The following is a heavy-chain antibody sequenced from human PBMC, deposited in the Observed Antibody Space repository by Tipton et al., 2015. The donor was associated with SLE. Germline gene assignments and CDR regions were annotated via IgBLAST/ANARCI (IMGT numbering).Heavy chain of an antibody. Sequence: TLSLTCAVYGGSFSGYYWSWIRQPPGMGLEWFGENNHSGSNNNTPSLKSRVTISVETSKNQFSLKLSSVTAADTAVYYCARHSRGRGGATPFDYWGQGTLVTVSS. D-gene: IGHD1-26*01. V-gene: IGHV4-34*01. CDR3: ARHSRGRGGATPFDY. CDR1: GGSFSGYY. J-gene: IGHJ4*02. CDR2: NNHSGSN.